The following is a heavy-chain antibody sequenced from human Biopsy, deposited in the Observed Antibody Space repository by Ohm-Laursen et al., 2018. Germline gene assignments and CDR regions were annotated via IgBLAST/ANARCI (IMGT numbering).Heavy chain of an antibody. CDR2: NIPILGTG. D-gene: IGHD3-9*01. V-gene: IGHV1-69*06. CDR3: ATKLTGYFHH. Sequence: GSSVKVSCKVPEGTFSNYGVNWERQAPGQGLEWLGGNIPILGTGNYAQKFQDRVTVAADTSTSTATMELRSLRSDDTAVYYCATKLTGYFHHWGQGTLAIVSS. CDR1: EGTFSNYG. J-gene: IGHJ1*01.